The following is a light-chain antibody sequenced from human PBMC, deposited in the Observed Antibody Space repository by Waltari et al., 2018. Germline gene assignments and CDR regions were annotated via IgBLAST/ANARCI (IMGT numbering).Light chain of an antibody. J-gene: IGLJ2*01. CDR2: DVS. CDR1: SSDVGGYNY. Sequence: QSALTQPRSASGSPGQSVPISCTGTSSDVGGYNYVYWYQQHPGKAPKLMIYDVSKRPSGVPDRFSGSKSGNTASLTISGLQAEDEADYYCCSYAGSYTSLFGGGTKLTVL. CDR3: CSYAGSYTSL. V-gene: IGLV2-11*01.